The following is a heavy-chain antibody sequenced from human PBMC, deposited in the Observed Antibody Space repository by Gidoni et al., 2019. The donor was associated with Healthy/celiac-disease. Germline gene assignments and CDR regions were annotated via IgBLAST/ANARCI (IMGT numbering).Heavy chain of an antibody. Sequence: QVTLRESGPALVKPTQTLTLTCPFSGFSLSTSGMCVSWIRQPPGKALEWLALIDWDDDKYYSTSLKTRLTISKDTSKNQVVLTMTNMDPVDTATYYCARITTGTTLDWYFDLWGRGTLVTVSS. CDR3: ARITTGTTLDWYFDL. CDR2: IDWDDDK. J-gene: IGHJ2*01. V-gene: IGHV2-70*01. CDR1: GFSLSTSGMC. D-gene: IGHD1-1*01.